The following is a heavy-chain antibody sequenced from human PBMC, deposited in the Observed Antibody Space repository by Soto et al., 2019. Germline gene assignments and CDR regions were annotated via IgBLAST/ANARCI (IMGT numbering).Heavy chain of an antibody. D-gene: IGHD6-13*01. V-gene: IGHV3-23*01. CDR2: LSDSGGSI. CDR1: GFTFSWHA. Sequence: EVQLLESGGGLVQPGGSLRLSCTASGFTFSWHAMTWVRQAPGKGLEWVSGLSDSGGSIYYADSVKGRFTISRDNSMNTLYLQMNTLRAEDTALYYCAKVSSSWYAGFFDLWGRGTLVTVSS. CDR3: AKVSSSWYAGFFDL. J-gene: IGHJ4*02.